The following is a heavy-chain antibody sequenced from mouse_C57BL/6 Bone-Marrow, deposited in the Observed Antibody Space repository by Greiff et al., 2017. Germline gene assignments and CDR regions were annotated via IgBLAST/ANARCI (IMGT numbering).Heavy chain of an antibody. CDR2: IYPRDGST. CDR3: ARKGGITTVPYDY. D-gene: IGHD1-1*01. CDR1: GYTFTDHT. Sequence: VQLQQSDAELVKPGASVNISCKVSGYTFTDHTIHWMKQRPEQGLEWIGYIYPRDGSTKYNEKFKGKATLTADKSSSTAYMQLNSLTSEDSAVYFGARKGGITTVPYDYWGQGATLTVSS. J-gene: IGHJ2*01. V-gene: IGHV1-78*01.